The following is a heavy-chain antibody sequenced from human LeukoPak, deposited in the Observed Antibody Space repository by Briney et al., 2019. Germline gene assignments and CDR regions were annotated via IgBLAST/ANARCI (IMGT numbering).Heavy chain of an antibody. CDR2: IYYSGST. CDR1: GGSISSYY. D-gene: IGHD6-13*01. V-gene: IGHV4-59*01. Sequence: SETLSLTCTVSGGSISSYYWSWIRQPPGKGLEWIGYIYYSGSTNYNPSLKSRVTISVDTSENQFSLKLSSVTAADTAVYYCASSLTFAGLYYFDYWGQGTLVTVSS. CDR3: ASSLTFAGLYYFDY. J-gene: IGHJ4*02.